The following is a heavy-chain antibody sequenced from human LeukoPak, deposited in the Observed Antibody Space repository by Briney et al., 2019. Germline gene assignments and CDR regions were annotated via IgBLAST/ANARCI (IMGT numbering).Heavy chain of an antibody. Sequence: SETLSLTCTVSGGSISSYYWSWIRQPPGKGLEWIGYIYYSESTNYNPSLKSRVTISVDTSKNQFSLKLSSVTAADTAVYYCARAPRYDFWSGYYIWFDPWGQGTLVTVSS. D-gene: IGHD3-3*01. CDR1: GGSISSYY. CDR2: IYYSEST. J-gene: IGHJ5*02. CDR3: ARAPRYDFWSGYYIWFDP. V-gene: IGHV4-59*01.